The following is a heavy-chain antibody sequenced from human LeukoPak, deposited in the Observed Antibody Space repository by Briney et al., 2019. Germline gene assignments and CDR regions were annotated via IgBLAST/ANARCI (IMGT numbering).Heavy chain of an antibody. D-gene: IGHD6-13*01. Sequence: GGSLRLSCAASGFTFSSYSMNGVRQAPGKGLEWVSSISSSSSYIYYADSVKGRFTISRDNAKNSLYLQMNSLRAEDTAVYYCARGRRGYSSSWYAFDIWGQGTMVTVSS. CDR3: ARGRRGYSSSWYAFDI. V-gene: IGHV3-21*01. J-gene: IGHJ3*02. CDR2: ISSSSSYI. CDR1: GFTFSSYS.